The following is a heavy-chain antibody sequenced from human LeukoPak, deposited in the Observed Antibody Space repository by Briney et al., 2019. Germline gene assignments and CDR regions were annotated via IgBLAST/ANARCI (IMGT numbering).Heavy chain of an antibody. D-gene: IGHD6-13*01. CDR3: ARDVDIAAAGNFDY. CDR1: GGTFSSYA. CDR2: IIPIFGTA. Sequence: SVEVSCKASGGTFSSYAISWVRQAPGQGLEWMGGIIPIFGTANYAQKFQGRVTITADESTSTAYMELSSLRSEDTAVYYCARDVDIAAAGNFDYWGQGTLVTVSS. V-gene: IGHV1-69*01. J-gene: IGHJ4*02.